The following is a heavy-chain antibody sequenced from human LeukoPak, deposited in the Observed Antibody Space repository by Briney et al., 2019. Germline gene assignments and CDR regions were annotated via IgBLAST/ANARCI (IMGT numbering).Heavy chain of an antibody. D-gene: IGHD2-21*01. Sequence: SETLSLTCDVYGGCFSGYYWSWIRQPPGKGLEWIGEINHSGGTSYSASLKSRVAISLDTSKNQFSLKLNSVTAADTAMYYCARGSFPPYYYYGMDVWGQGTTVTVSS. CDR1: GGCFSGYY. V-gene: IGHV4-34*01. CDR2: INHSGGT. J-gene: IGHJ6*02. CDR3: ARGSFPPYYYYGMDV.